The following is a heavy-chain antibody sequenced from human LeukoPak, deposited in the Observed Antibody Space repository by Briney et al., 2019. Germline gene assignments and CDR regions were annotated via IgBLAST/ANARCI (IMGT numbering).Heavy chain of an antibody. V-gene: IGHV1-46*01. Sequence: ASVKASCKASGYTFTSYYMHWVRQAPGQGLEWMGRISPIDGSTSNAQKFQGRVTMTRDTSTSTVYMELSSLRSEDTAVYYCAREGCSGGSCYRNWFDPWGQGTLVTVSS. CDR2: ISPIDGST. CDR1: GYTFTSYY. CDR3: AREGCSGGSCYRNWFDP. J-gene: IGHJ5*02. D-gene: IGHD2-15*01.